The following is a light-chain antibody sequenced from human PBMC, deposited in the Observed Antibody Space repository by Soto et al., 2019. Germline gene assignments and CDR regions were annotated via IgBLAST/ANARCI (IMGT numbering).Light chain of an antibody. CDR3: QQGSAWPYT. Sequence: EIVLTQSPATLSVSPGDRVTLSCRASQSVSSSLAWYQQKSGQAPGLLVYDASKRATGIPARFSGSGSGTDFTLTISSQEPEDSAVYYCQQGSAWPYTFGQGTKWEIK. CDR1: QSVSSS. V-gene: IGKV3-11*01. CDR2: DAS. J-gene: IGKJ2*01.